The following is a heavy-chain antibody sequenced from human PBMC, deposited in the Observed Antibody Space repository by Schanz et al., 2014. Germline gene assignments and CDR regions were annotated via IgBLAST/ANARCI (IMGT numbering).Heavy chain of an antibody. CDR3: ARSAGRDFWSGYYTRFDY. V-gene: IGHV1-3*04. Sequence: QVHLVQSGAEVKRPGASVKVSCKASEYSFTSYSMHWVRQAPGQRLEWMGWINTGSGDTKYSQNFQGRVTITRDTSASTAYMELSSLRSDDTAVYHCARSAGRDFWSGYYTRFDYWGQGTLVTVSS. CDR1: EYSFTSYS. CDR2: INTGSGDT. J-gene: IGHJ4*02. D-gene: IGHD3-3*01.